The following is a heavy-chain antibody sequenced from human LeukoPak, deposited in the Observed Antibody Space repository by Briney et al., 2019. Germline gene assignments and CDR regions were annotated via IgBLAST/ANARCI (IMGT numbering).Heavy chain of an antibody. CDR3: AILDIVVVVAAGPADY. V-gene: IGHV3-23*01. CDR2: ISGSGGST. D-gene: IGHD2-15*01. Sequence: GGSLRLSCAASGFTFSSYAMSWVRQAPGKGLEWVSAISGSGGSTYYADSVKGRFTISRDNSKNTLYLQMNSLRAEDTAVYYCAILDIVVVVAAGPADYWGQGTLVTVSS. J-gene: IGHJ4*02. CDR1: GFTFSSYA.